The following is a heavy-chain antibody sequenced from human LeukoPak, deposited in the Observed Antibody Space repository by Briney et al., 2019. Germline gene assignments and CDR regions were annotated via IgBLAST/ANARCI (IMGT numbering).Heavy chain of an antibody. D-gene: IGHD4-17*01. Sequence: GGSLRLSCAASGFTFSRYGMHWVRQAPGKGLEWVAVIWYDGSNKYYADSVKGRFTISRDNSKNTLYLQMNSLRAEDTAVYYCARGYGDKASNLYYYYGMDVWGQGTTVTVSS. CDR1: GFTFSRYG. J-gene: IGHJ6*02. CDR3: ARGYGDKASNLYYYYGMDV. V-gene: IGHV3-33*01. CDR2: IWYDGSNK.